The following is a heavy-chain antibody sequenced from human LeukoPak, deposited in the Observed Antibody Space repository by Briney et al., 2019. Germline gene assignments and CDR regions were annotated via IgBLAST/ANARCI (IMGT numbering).Heavy chain of an antibody. D-gene: IGHD1-1*01. J-gene: IGHJ4*02. V-gene: IGHV4-34*01. CDR3: ARGPYNWKSESAFDY. CDR2: INHSGST. Sequence: SETLSLTCAVYGGSFSGYYWSWIRQPPGKGLEWIGEINHSGSTNYNPSLKSRVTISVDTSKNQFSLKLSSVTAADTAVYYCARGPYNWKSESAFDYWGQGTLVTVSS. CDR1: GGSFSGYY.